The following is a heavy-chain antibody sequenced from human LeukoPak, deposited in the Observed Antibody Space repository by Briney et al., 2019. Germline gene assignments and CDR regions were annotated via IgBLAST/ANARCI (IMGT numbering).Heavy chain of an antibody. CDR1: GFTFSSYA. CDR3: AKDLVGATDY. J-gene: IGHJ4*02. D-gene: IGHD1-26*01. CDR2: ISGSGGGT. Sequence: TGGSLRLSCAASGFTFSSYAMSWVRQAPGKGLEWVSAISGSGGGTYYADSVKGRFTISRDNSKNTLYLQMNSLRAEDTAVYYCAKDLVGATDYWGQGTLVTVSS. V-gene: IGHV3-23*01.